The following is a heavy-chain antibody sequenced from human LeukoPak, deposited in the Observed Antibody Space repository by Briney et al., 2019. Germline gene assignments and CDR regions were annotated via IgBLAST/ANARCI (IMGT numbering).Heavy chain of an antibody. D-gene: IGHD6-19*01. J-gene: IGHJ4*02. V-gene: IGHV4-59*01. Sequence: SETLSLTCTVSGGSISRYYWSWIRQPPGKGLEWIGYISYSGGTNYNPSHKSRVTISVDTSKNQHSLKLSSVTAADTAVYYCARDLDNSGWYVFDYWGQGNLVTVSS. CDR3: ARDLDNSGWYVFDY. CDR1: GGSISRYY. CDR2: ISYSGGT.